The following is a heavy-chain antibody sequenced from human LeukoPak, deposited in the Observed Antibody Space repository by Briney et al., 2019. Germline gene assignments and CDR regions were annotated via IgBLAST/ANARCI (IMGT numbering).Heavy chain of an antibody. J-gene: IGHJ6*03. V-gene: IGHV4-38-2*02. D-gene: IGHD5-24*01. Sequence: PSETLSLTCTVSGYSISSGYYWGWIRQPPGKGLEWIGNIYHTGSTYYNPSLKSRVTISVDTSKNQFFLKLNSVTAADTAVYYCARASRDGYKPTPPYYYYYMDVWAKGTTVTVSS. CDR2: IYHTGST. CDR1: GYSISSGYY. CDR3: ARASRDGYKPTPPYYYYYMDV.